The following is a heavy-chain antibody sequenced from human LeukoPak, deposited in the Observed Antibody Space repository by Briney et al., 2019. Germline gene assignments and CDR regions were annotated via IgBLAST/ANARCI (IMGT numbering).Heavy chain of an antibody. J-gene: IGHJ4*02. CDR2: ISYDGSNK. CDR3: VRTTRTTYYDIGGHYFDY. Sequence: GGSLRLSCAASGFTFSSYAMHWVRQAPGKGLEWVAVISYDGSNKYYADSVKGRFTISRDNSKNTLYLQMNSLRAEDTAVYYCVRTTRTTYYDIGGHYFDYWGQGTLVTVSS. CDR1: GFTFSSYA. V-gene: IGHV3-30*04. D-gene: IGHD3-9*01.